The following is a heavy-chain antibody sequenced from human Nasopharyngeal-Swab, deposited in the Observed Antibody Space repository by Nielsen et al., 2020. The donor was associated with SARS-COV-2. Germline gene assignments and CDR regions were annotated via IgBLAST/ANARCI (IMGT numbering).Heavy chain of an antibody. D-gene: IGHD4-23*01. J-gene: IGHJ3*02. CDR2: IYHSGST. Sequence: LSLTCAVSGGSFIRAGYSWCWIRQPPGTGLEWIWSIYHSGSTYYNPSLKSRVTISVDRSKNQFSLKQSYVTAADTAVYYCARHGGNSVGDAFHILCQGTMVTVSS. CDR3: ARHGGNSVGDAFHI. V-gene: IGHV4-30-2*01. CDR1: GGSFIRAGYS.